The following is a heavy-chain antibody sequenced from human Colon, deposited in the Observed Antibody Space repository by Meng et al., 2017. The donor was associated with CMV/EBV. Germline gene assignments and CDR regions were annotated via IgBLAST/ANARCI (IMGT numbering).Heavy chain of an antibody. CDR3: ARDQTIFGVVIEYYYGMDV. CDR1: GYTFTGYY. Sequence: ASVKVSCKASGYTFTGYYMHWVRQAPGQGLEWMGWINPNSGGTNYAQKFQGRVTMTREPSISTAYMELSRLRSDDTAVYYCARDQTIFGVVIEYYYGMDVWGQGTTVTVSS. D-gene: IGHD3-3*01. V-gene: IGHV1-2*02. J-gene: IGHJ6*02. CDR2: INPNSGGT.